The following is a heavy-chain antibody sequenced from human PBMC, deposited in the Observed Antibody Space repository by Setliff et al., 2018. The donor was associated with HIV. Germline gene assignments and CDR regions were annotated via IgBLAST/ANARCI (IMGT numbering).Heavy chain of an antibody. CDR2: IYHSGTT. CDR1: GYSISSGHY. V-gene: IGHV4-38-2*01. J-gene: IGHJ3*02. CDR3: ARNPSNLGGFDI. D-gene: IGHD2-15*01. Sequence: SSETLSLTCAVSGYSISSGHYWGWIRQPPGKGLEWIGSIYHSGTTYDNPSLKSRVTISVDTSKNQFSLKLSSVTAADTAVYYCARNPSNLGGFDIWGQGTMVTVSS.